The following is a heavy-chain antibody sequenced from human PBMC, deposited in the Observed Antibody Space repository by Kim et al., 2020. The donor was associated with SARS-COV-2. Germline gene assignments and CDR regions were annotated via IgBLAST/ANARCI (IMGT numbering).Heavy chain of an antibody. V-gene: IGHV3-15*01. CDR3: TTLISAAGRGY. CDR1: GFTFSDVW. Sequence: GGSLRLSCAASGFTFSDVWMSWVRQAPGKGLEWVGSVKSKTDGETTDYAAPVRGRFTVSRDDSKDMLYLQMNSLKTEDTAIYYCTTLISAAGRGYWGQGT. CDR2: VKSKTDGETT. D-gene: IGHD6-13*01. J-gene: IGHJ4*02.